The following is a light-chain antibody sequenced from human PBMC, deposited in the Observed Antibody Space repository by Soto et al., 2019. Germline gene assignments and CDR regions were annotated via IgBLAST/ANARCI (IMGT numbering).Light chain of an antibody. J-gene: IGKJ1*01. V-gene: IGKV4-1*01. CDR3: QQHYSTPLT. Sequence: DIVMTQSPDSLAVSLGERATINCKSSQSVLYSSNNKNYLAWYQQKPGQPPKLLIYWASIRESGVPDRFSGSGSGTDFTLTIISLQAEDVAVYYCQQHYSTPLTFGQGTKVEIK. CDR2: WAS. CDR1: QSVLYSSNNKNY.